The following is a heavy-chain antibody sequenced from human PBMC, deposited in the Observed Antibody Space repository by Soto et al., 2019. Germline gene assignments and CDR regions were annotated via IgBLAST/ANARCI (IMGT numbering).Heavy chain of an antibody. CDR2: IRSEPDGGTT. CDR1: GLTLTNVW. Sequence: EVQLVESGGGLIQPGGSLRLSCAVSGLTLTNVWMNWLRQAPGKGLEWVGLIRSEPDGGTTNYAAPVKNRFTISRDNSKNTLYLQMNSLESADTAVYYCGWGAAQFYESWGLGTLVTVSS. V-gene: IGHV3-15*07. J-gene: IGHJ5*02. CDR3: GWGAAQFYES. D-gene: IGHD3-16*01.